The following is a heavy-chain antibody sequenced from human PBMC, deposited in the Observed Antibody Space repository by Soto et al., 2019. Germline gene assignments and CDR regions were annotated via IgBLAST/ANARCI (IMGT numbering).Heavy chain of an antibody. CDR3: TSGGSSTRAPYYFDY. D-gene: IGHD2-2*01. V-gene: IGHV3-15*07. CDR1: GFTFSNAW. Sequence: GGSLRLSCAASGFTFSNAWMNWVRQAPGKGLEWVGRIKSKTDGGTTDYAAPVKGRFTISRDDSKNTLYLQMNSLKTEDTAVYYCTSGGSSTRAPYYFDYWGQGTLVTVSS. CDR2: IKSKTDGGTT. J-gene: IGHJ4*02.